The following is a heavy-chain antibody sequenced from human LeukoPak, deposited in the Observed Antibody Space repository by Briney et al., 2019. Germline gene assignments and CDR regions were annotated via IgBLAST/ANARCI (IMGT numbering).Heavy chain of an antibody. CDR2: IYPGDSDT. J-gene: IGHJ5*02. Sequence: GESLKISCKASGYNFATSWIGWVRQMPGKGLERMGIIYPGDSDTRYSPSFQGQVTISGDKSISTAYLQWSSLTASDTAIYYCARVDGARHDPWGQGTLDTVSS. CDR1: GYNFATSW. CDR3: ARVDGARHDP. D-gene: IGHD5-24*01. V-gene: IGHV5-51*01.